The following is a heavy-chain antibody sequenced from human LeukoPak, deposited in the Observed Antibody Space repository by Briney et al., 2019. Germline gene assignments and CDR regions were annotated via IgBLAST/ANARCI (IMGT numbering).Heavy chain of an antibody. J-gene: IGHJ4*02. Sequence: ASVKVSCKASGYSLTRYYMHWVRQAPGQGLEWIGIMNPSGTSTNYAQKFQGRVIMTGDTSTSTVYMELRSLRSDDTAVYYCARALYYYDSRSYDDFDYWGQGTLVTVSS. CDR3: ARALYYYDSRSYDDFDY. D-gene: IGHD3-22*01. CDR1: GYSLTRYY. CDR2: MNPSGTST. V-gene: IGHV1-46*01.